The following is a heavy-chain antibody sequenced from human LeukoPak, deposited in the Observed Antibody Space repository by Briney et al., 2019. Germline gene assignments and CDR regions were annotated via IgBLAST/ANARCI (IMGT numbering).Heavy chain of an antibody. CDR1: GGSFGNYY. Sequence: SETLSLTCTVSGGSFGNYYWSWIRQPPGRGLEWIGYIYDSGTTNYNPSLKSRVTISVDTSKNQFSLKLSSVTAADTAVYYCARDFSAAFDIWGQGTMVTVSS. V-gene: IGHV4-59*01. CDR2: IYDSGTT. J-gene: IGHJ3*02. CDR3: ARDFSAAFDI. D-gene: IGHD2/OR15-2a*01.